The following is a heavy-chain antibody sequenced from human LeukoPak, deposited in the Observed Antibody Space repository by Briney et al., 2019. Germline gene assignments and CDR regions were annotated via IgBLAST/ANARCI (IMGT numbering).Heavy chain of an antibody. CDR1: GYTFTGYY. CDR2: INSDRGFT. J-gene: IGHJ5*02. V-gene: IGHV1-2*02. Sequence: ASVKVSCKASGYTFTGYYMNWVRQAPGQGLEWMGWINSDRGFTKYAKKFQGRITMTRDPPITTVYMDLTRLTSDDTAVYYCARNFDMKACDPWGQGTLVTVSS. CDR3: ARNFDMKACDP. D-gene: IGHD3-9*01.